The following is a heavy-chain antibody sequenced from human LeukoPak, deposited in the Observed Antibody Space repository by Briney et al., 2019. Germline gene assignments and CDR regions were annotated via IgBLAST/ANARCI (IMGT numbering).Heavy chain of an antibody. J-gene: IGHJ4*02. Sequence: ASVKVSCKASGYTFTSYYMHLVRQAPGQGLEWMGIINPSGGSTSYAQKFQGRVTMTRDTSTSTVYMELSSLRSEDTAVYYCARDQRFYDFWSGYYGGDFDYWGQGTLVTVSS. V-gene: IGHV1-46*01. D-gene: IGHD3-3*01. CDR1: GYTFTSYY. CDR3: ARDQRFYDFWSGYYGGDFDY. CDR2: INPSGGST.